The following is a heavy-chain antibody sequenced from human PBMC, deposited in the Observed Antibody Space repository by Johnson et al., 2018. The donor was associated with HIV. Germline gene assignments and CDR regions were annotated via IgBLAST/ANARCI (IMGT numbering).Heavy chain of an antibody. CDR1: GFTFSSYA. J-gene: IGHJ3*02. CDR2: ISYDESNK. CDR3: ARDTLAGAYGDWPDAFDI. D-gene: IGHD2-21*02. Sequence: VHLVESGGGVVQPGRSLRLSCAASGFTFSSYAMHWVRQAPGKGLEWVAVISYDESNKYYADSVKGRFTISRDNSKNTLYLQMNSLRTEDTAVYYCARDTLAGAYGDWPDAFDIWGQGTLVTVSS. V-gene: IGHV3-30-3*01.